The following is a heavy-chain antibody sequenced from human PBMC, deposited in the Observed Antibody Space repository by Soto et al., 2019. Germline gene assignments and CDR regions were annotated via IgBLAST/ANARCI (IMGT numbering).Heavy chain of an antibody. CDR3: ARGGVCSGGSCYRGWFDP. CDR1: GGSISSYY. J-gene: IGHJ5*02. Sequence: QVQLQESGPGLVKPSDTLSLTCTVSGGSISSYYWSWIRQPPGKGLEWIGYIYYSGSTNYNPSLTSRVTRSVDTSKNQFSLKLSSVTAADTAVYYCARGGVCSGGSCYRGWFDPWGQGTLVTVSS. D-gene: IGHD2-15*01. CDR2: IYYSGST. V-gene: IGHV4-59*07.